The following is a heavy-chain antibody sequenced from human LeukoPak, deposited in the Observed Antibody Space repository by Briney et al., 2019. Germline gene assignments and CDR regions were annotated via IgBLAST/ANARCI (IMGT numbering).Heavy chain of an antibody. J-gene: IGHJ4*02. CDR1: GFTVSSFA. V-gene: IGHV3-23*01. CDR2: FSLTGDRT. Sequence: GGSLRLSCAASGFTVSSFAMSWVRQAPGKGLEWVSGFSLTGDRTYYTDSVEGRFTISRDNSKNTLFLQMNRLRADDTAIYYCAKDLATNRFTAYDYWGQGTLATVSS. D-gene: IGHD1-14*01. CDR3: AKDLATNRFTAYDY.